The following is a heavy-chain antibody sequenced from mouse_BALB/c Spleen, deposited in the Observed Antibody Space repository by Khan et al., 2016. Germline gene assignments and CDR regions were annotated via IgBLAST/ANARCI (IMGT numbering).Heavy chain of an antibody. J-gene: IGHJ2*01. CDR3: ARCVRREGFDY. D-gene: IGHD2-14*01. Sequence: QIQLVQSGPELKKPGETVKISCKASGYTFTDYSMHWVKQAPGKGLKWMGWINTETGEPTYADDFKGRFAFSLETSASTAYLQINNLKNEDTATSICARCVRREGFDYWGQGTPLTGSS. CDR2: INTETGEP. V-gene: IGHV9-2-1*01. CDR1: GYTFTDYS.